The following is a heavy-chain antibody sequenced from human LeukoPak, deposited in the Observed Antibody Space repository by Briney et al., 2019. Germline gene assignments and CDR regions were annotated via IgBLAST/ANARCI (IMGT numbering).Heavy chain of an antibody. J-gene: IGHJ4*01. Sequence: ASVKVSCKASGYTFTRYGISWVRQAPGQGLEWMGWIITFYGTTNYAQRFQGRVIMTTDKSPSTAYMELRSLRSDDTAVYYCARDPHEFSSDWSHFEYWGKGTMVTISS. CDR1: GYTFTRYG. CDR3: ARDPHEFSSDWSHFEY. D-gene: IGHD6-19*01. V-gene: IGHV1-18*01. CDR2: IITFYGTT.